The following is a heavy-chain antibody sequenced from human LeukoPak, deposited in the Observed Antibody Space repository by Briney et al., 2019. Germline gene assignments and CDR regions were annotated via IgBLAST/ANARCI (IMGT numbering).Heavy chain of an antibody. V-gene: IGHV1-69*13. Sequence: GASVKVSCEASGGTFSSYAVSWVRQAPGQGLEWMGGIIPIFGTANYAQKFQGRVTITADESTSTAYMELSSLRSEDTAVYYCARDGVKEMAPHWGQGTLVTVSS. CDR3: ARDGVKEMAPH. D-gene: IGHD2-21*01. J-gene: IGHJ4*02. CDR1: GGTFSSYA. CDR2: IIPIFGTA.